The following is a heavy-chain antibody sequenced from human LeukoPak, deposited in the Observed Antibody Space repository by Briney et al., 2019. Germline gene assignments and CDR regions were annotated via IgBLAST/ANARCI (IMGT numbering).Heavy chain of an antibody. CDR3: ARAGIGSSGYFDY. CDR1: GYSISSGYY. V-gene: IGHV4-38-2*01. D-gene: IGHD3-22*01. CDR2: IYHSGST. J-gene: IGHJ4*02. Sequence: SETLSLTCAVSGYSISSGYYWGWIRQPPGQGLEWIGSIYHSGSTYYNPSLKSRVTISVDTSKNQFSLKLSSVTAADTAVYYCARAGIGSSGYFDYWGQGTLVTVSS.